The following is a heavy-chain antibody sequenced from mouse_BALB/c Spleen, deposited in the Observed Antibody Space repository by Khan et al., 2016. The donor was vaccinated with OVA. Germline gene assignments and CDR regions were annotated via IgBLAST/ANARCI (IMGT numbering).Heavy chain of an antibody. CDR2: IDPANGNT. J-gene: IGHJ2*01. CDR1: GFNIKDTY. V-gene: IGHV14-3*02. CDR3: ARINA. Sequence: VQLKESGAELVKPGASVKLSCTASGFNIKDTYMHWVKQRPEQGLEWIGRIDPANGNTKYDPTFQGKATITADTSYNTAYLQLSSLTSEDTAVYYGARINAWGQGTTLTVSS.